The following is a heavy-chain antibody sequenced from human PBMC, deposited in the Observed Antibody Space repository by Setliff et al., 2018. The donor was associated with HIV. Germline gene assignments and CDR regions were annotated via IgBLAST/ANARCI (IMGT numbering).Heavy chain of an antibody. J-gene: IGHJ3*01. CDR2: LDPRSGGS. Sequence: ASVKVSCKASGYTFSGYYIHWVRQAPGQGLEWMGWLDPRSGGSDYAQRFQGRVTMTRDTSISTAYMELSRLTSDDTAVYYCGRVPYKSAWFSGGHNPFDVWGQGTMVTVSS. CDR3: GRVPYKSAWFSGGHNPFDV. V-gene: IGHV1-2*02. D-gene: IGHD6-19*01. CDR1: GYTFSGYY.